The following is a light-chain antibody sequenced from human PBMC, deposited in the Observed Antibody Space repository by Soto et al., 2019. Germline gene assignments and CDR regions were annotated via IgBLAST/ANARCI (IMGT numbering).Light chain of an antibody. J-gene: IGLJ1*01. V-gene: IGLV2-11*01. CDR3: CSYAGSYTYV. CDR1: SSDIGGYKY. CDR2: DVS. Sequence: QSALTQPASVSGSPGQSITISCTGTSSDIGGYKYVSWYQQHPGKAPKLLIYDVSERPSGVPDRFSGSKSGNTASLTISGLQAEDEADYYCCSYAGSYTYVFGTGTKLTVL.